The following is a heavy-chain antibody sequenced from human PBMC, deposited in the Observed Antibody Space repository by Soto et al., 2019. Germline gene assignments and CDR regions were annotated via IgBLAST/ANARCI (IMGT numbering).Heavy chain of an antibody. D-gene: IGHD3-22*01. CDR1: GLTFSSYG. CDR2: ISYDGSNK. CDR3: AKDTYYHDSSGYYVCDY. V-gene: IGHV3-30*18. Sequence: QVQLVESGGGVVQPGRSLRLSCAASGLTFSSYGMHWVRQAPGKGLEWVAHISYDGSNKHYADSVQGRFTISRDTSKSTLFLQMDGLRPEDTAMYYCAKDTYYHDSSGYYVCDYWGQGTLVTVSS. J-gene: IGHJ4*02.